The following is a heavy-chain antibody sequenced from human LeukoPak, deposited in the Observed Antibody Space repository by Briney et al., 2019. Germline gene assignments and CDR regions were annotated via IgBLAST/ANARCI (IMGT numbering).Heavy chain of an antibody. J-gene: IGHJ4*02. D-gene: IGHD1-26*01. V-gene: IGHV3-33*01. CDR1: GFTFSSYG. CDR2: IWYDGSNK. CDR3: ARDRSGSYLGYFDY. Sequence: PGGSLRLTCAASGFTFSSYGMHWVRQAPGKGLEWVAVIWYDGSNKYYADSVKGRFTISRDNSKNTLYLQMNSLRAEDTAVHYCARDRSGSYLGYFDYWGQGTLVTVSS.